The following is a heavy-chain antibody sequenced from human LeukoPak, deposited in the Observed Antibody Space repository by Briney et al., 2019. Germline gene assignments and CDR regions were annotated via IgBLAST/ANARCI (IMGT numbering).Heavy chain of an antibody. Sequence: PGGSLRLSCAASGFTFSSYWMSWVRQAPGKGLEWVANIKQDGSEKYYVDSVKGRFTISRDNAKNSLYLQMNSLRAEDTAVYYCAVLRYFDWLLPNDAFDIWGQGTMVTVSS. CDR3: AVLRYFDWLLPNDAFDI. CDR2: IKQDGSEK. J-gene: IGHJ3*02. V-gene: IGHV3-7*01. CDR1: GFTFSSYW. D-gene: IGHD3-9*01.